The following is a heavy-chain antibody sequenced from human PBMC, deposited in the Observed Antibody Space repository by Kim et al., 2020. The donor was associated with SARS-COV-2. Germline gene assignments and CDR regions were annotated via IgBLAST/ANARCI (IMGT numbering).Heavy chain of an antibody. CDR1: GGTFSSYA. J-gene: IGHJ6*02. CDR3: ARNYWATNLERRGGKGYYYYGMDV. CDR2: IIPIFGTA. Sequence: SVKVSCKASGGTFSSYAISWVRQAPGQGLEWMGGIIPIFGTANYAQKFQGRVTITADESTSTAYMELSSLRSEDTAVYFCARNYWATNLERRGGKGYYYYGMDVWGQGTTVTVSS. D-gene: IGHD1-1*01. V-gene: IGHV1-69*13.